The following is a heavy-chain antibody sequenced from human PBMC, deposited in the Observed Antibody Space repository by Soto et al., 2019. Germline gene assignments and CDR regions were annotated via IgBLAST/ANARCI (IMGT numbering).Heavy chain of an antibody. V-gene: IGHV4-31*03. CDR1: GGSISSGGYY. CDR2: IYYSGSS. CDR3: ARDIVATTYTPKDYGMDV. Sequence: QVQLQESGPGLVKPSQTLSLTCTVSGGSISSGGYYWSWIRQHPGKGLEWIGYIYYSGSSYYNPSLSSRVTISVDTSKNQLSLKLSSVTAADTAVYYCARDIVATTYTPKDYGMDVWGQGTTVTVSS. J-gene: IGHJ6*02. D-gene: IGHD5-12*01.